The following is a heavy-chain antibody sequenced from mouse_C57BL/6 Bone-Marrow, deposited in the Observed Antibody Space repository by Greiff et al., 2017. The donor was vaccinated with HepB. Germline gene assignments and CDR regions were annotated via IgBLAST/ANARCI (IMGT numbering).Heavy chain of an antibody. CDR1: GFTFTDYY. CDR3: ARSPSYYGSSYGYFDV. D-gene: IGHD1-1*01. J-gene: IGHJ1*03. V-gene: IGHV7-3*01. Sequence: EVNVVESGGGLVQPGGSLSLSCAASGFTFTDYYMSWVRQPPGKALEWLGFIRNKANGYTTEYSASVKGRFTISRDNSQSILYLQMNALRAEDSATYYCARSPSYYGSSYGYFDVWGTGTTVTVSS. CDR2: IRNKANGYTT.